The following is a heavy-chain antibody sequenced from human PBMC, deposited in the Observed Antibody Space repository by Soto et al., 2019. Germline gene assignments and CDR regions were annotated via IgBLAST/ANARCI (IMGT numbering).Heavy chain of an antibody. CDR1: SGSISSSNW. Sequence: NPSETLSLTCAVSSGSISSSNWWSWVRQPPGKGLEWIGEIYHSGSTNYNPSLKSRVTISVDKSKNQFSLKLNSVTAADTAVYYCARADSGYDWSNFDYWGQGTLVTVSS. CDR3: ARADSGYDWSNFDY. D-gene: IGHD5-12*01. CDR2: IYHSGST. J-gene: IGHJ4*02. V-gene: IGHV4-4*02.